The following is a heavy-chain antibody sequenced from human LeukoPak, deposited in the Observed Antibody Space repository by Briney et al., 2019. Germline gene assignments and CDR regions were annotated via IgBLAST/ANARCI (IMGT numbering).Heavy chain of an antibody. CDR3: ARHVDSSGYWRD. J-gene: IGHJ4*02. Sequence: SETLSLTCNVSGGSISSSSYYWGWIRQPPGKGLEWIGSIYYSGSTYYNPSPKSRVTISVHTSKTHFSLKLSSVTAADTAVYYCARHVDSSGYWRDWGQGTLVTVSS. CDR1: GGSISSSSYY. CDR2: IYYSGST. D-gene: IGHD3-22*01. V-gene: IGHV4-39*01.